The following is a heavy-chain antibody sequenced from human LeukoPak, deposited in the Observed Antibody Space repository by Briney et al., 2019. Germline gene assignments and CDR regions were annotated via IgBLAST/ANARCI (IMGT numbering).Heavy chain of an antibody. CDR3: ARDEVTMKAFQH. CDR1: GFTFSSYA. V-gene: IGHV3-30-3*01. D-gene: IGHD3-22*01. Sequence: GGSLRLCCAASGFTFSSYAMHWVRQAAGKGLEWVAVISYDGSNKYYADSVKGRFTISRDNSKNTLYLQMNSLRAEDTAVYYCARDEVTMKAFQHWGQGTLVTVSS. J-gene: IGHJ1*01. CDR2: ISYDGSNK.